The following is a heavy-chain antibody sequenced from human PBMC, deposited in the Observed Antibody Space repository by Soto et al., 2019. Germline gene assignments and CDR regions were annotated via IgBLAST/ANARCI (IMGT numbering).Heavy chain of an antibody. J-gene: IGHJ6*02. CDR3: ARGGYRFGGYYYYGMDV. D-gene: IGHD3-10*01. Sequence: ASVKVSCKASGGTFSSYAISWVRQAPGQGLEWMGGIIPIFGTANYAQKFQGRVTITADESTSTAYMELSSLRSEDTAVYYCARGGYRFGGYYYYGMDVWGQGTTVTVSS. CDR2: IIPIFGTA. CDR1: GGTFSSYA. V-gene: IGHV1-69*13.